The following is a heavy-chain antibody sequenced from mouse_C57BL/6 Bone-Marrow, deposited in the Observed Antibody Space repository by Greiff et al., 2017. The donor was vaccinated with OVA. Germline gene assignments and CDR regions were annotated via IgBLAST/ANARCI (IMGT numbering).Heavy chain of an antibody. J-gene: IGHJ2*01. Sequence: EVMLVESGGDLVKPGGSLKLSCAASGFTFSSYGMSWVRQTPDKRLEWVAIISSGGSYTYYPDSVKGRFTISRDNAKNTLYLQMSSLKSEDTAMYYCARRPLHYFDYWGQGTTLTVSS. CDR3: ARRPLHYFDY. CDR2: ISSGGSYT. CDR1: GFTFSSYG. V-gene: IGHV5-6*02.